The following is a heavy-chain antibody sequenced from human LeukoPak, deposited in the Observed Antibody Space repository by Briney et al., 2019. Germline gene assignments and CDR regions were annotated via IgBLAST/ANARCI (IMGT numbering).Heavy chain of an antibody. J-gene: IGHJ4*02. CDR1: GFTVNSNY. CDR2: IYSGGST. CDR3: AKVRYDSSGYQSPYFDY. D-gene: IGHD3-22*01. V-gene: IGHV3-53*01. Sequence: PGGSLRLSCAASGFTVNSNYMSWVRQAPGKGLEWVSIIYSGGSTYYADSVKGRFTISRDNSKNTLYLQMNSLRAEDTAVYYCAKVRYDSSGYQSPYFDYWGQGILVTVSS.